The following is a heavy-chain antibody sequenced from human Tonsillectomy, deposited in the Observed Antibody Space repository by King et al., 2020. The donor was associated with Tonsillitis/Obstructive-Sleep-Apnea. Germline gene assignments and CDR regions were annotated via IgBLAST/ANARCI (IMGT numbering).Heavy chain of an antibody. V-gene: IGHV4-59*01. J-gene: IGHJ5*02. Sequence: VQLQESGPGLVKPSETLSLTCTVSGGSISNYYWSWIRQPPGKGLEWIGYIYNSGDTNYNPSLKSRVTISVDTSKNQFSLKLNSVTAADTAVYYCARATVVRYYYSLDPWGPGTLVTVSS. CDR2: IYNSGDT. CDR3: ARATVVRYYYSLDP. D-gene: IGHD3-10*01. CDR1: GGSISNYY.